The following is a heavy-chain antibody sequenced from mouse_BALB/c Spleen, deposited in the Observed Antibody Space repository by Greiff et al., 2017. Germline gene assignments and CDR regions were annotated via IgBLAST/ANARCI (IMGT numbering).Heavy chain of an antibody. CDR2: IYPGGGYT. D-gene: IGHD2-3*01. CDR1: GYTFTNYW. V-gene: IGHV1-63*02. J-gene: IGHJ4*01. Sequence: QVQLQQSGAELVRPATSVKISCKASGYTFTNYWLGWVKQRPGHGLEWIGDIYPGGGYTNYNEKFKGKATLTADTSSSTAYMQLSSLTSEDSAVYFCARSYDPLYAMDYWGQGTSVTVSS. CDR3: ARSYDPLYAMDY.